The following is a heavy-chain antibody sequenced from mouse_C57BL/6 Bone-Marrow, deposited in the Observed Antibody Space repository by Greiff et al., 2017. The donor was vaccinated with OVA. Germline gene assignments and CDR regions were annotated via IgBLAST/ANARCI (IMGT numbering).Heavy chain of an antibody. CDR3: ARKGNGYYLYYAMDY. Sequence: QVQLKESDAELVKPGASVKISCKVSGYTFTDHTIHWMKQRPEQGLEWIGYIYPRDGSTKYNEKFKGKATLTADKSSSTAYMQLNSLTSEDSAVYFCARKGNGYYLYYAMDYWGQGTSVTVSS. V-gene: IGHV1-78*01. CDR1: GYTFTDHT. J-gene: IGHJ4*01. D-gene: IGHD2-3*01. CDR2: IYPRDGST.